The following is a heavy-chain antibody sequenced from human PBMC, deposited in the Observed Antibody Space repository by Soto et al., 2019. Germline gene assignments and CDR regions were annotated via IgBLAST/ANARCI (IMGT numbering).Heavy chain of an antibody. CDR1: GFTFSSYG. CDR2: ISYDGSNK. D-gene: IGHD3-9*01. Sequence: QVQLVESGGGVVQPGRSLRLSCAASGFTFSSYGMHWVRQAPGKGLEWVAVISYDGSNKYYADSVKGRFTISRDNSKNTVYLQMNSLRAEDTAVYYCAKLNFYDILTGIGSYYYYCGMDVWGQGTTVTVSS. CDR3: AKLNFYDILTGIGSYYYYCGMDV. J-gene: IGHJ6*02. V-gene: IGHV3-30*18.